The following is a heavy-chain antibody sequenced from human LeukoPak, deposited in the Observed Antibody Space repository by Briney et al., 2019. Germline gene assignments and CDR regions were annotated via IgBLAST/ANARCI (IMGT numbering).Heavy chain of an antibody. CDR2: IYYSGST. Sequence: KSSETLSLTCTVSGGSISSHYWSWIRQPPGKGLEWIGYIYYSGSTNYNPSLKSRVTISVDTSKNQFSLKLSSVTAADTAVYYCARGHRLRWYFDYWGQGTLVTASS. V-gene: IGHV4-59*11. CDR3: ARGHRLRWYFDY. CDR1: GGSISSHY. D-gene: IGHD4-23*01. J-gene: IGHJ4*02.